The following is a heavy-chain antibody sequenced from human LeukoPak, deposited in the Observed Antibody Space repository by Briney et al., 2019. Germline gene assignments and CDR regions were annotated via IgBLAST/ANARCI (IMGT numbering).Heavy chain of an antibody. CDR3: ARDFPYYYGSGSYYNGYYMDV. CDR1: GFIFNSYG. J-gene: IGHJ6*03. V-gene: IGHV3-30*02. CDR2: IRYDGSNK. Sequence: GGSLRLSCAASGFIFNSYGMHWVREAPGKGLEWVAFIRYDGSNKYYADSVKGRFTISRDNSKNTLYLQMNSLRAEDTAVYYCARDFPYYYGSGSYYNGYYMDVWGKGTTVTVSS. D-gene: IGHD3-10*01.